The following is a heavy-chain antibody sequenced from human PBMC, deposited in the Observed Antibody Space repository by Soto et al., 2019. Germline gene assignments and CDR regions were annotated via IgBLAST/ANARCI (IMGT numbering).Heavy chain of an antibody. CDR3: ATSSERLSVVTLGGLTPSGFAY. CDR1: GFTFNYYD. D-gene: IGHD6-6*01. J-gene: IGHJ4*02. V-gene: IGHV3-23*01. CDR2: ISDTGRDT. Sequence: EAQLLESGGGLVQPGGSLRLSCVASGFTFNYYDVTWVRRAPGRGLEWVSTISDTGRDTYFGDSVKGRFSISRDKSSNAVFLQMHSLTVDDTALSYCATSSERLSVVTLGGLTPSGFAYWGQGLVVTVSS.